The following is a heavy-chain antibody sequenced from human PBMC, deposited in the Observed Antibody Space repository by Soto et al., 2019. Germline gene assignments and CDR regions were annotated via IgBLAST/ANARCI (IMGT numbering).Heavy chain of an antibody. CDR3: GRGGSSSWYSWFDA. D-gene: IGHD6-13*01. V-gene: IGHV1-46*03. Sequence: GASVKVSCKASGYTFTNHSMHWVRQAPGQGLEWMGIINPRGGSTSYAQKFQGRITLTRDTSTSTVYIEMNILRSEDTAVYHCGRGGSSSWYSWFDAWGQGTRVTVSS. J-gene: IGHJ5*02. CDR2: INPRGGST. CDR1: GYTFTNHS.